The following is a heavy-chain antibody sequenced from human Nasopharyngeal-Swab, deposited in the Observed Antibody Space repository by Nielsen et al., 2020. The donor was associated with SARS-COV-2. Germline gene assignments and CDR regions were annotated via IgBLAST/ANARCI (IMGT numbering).Heavy chain of an antibody. V-gene: IGHV3-73*01. Sequence: GESLNIYCAASGFTFNASSINWVRQASGKGLEWIGRIRSKVNDYATTYGVSVKGRFTFSRDDSKNTASLQMNSLKTEDTDVYYCARVNPVSGSYYDAFDIWGQGTMVTVSS. CDR2: IRSKVNDYAT. CDR1: GFTFNASS. D-gene: IGHD2-15*01. J-gene: IGHJ3*02. CDR3: ARVNPVSGSYYDAFDI.